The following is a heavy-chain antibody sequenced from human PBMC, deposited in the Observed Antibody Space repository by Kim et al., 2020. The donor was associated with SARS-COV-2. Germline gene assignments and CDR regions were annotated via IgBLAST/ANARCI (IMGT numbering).Heavy chain of an antibody. CDR1: GGSISSGGYY. J-gene: IGHJ4*02. CDR2: IYYSGST. V-gene: IGHV4-31*03. CDR3: ARDLGYYDRRVKGYFDY. Sequence: SETLSLTCTVSGGSISSGGYYWSWIRQHPGKGLEWIGYIYYSGSTYYNPSLKSRVTISVDTSKNQLSLKLSSVTAADTAVYYCARDLGYYDRRVKGYFDYWGQGTLVTVSS. D-gene: IGHD3-22*01.